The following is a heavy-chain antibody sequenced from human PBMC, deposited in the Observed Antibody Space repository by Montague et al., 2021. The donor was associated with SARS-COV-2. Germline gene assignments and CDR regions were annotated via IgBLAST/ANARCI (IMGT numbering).Heavy chain of an antibody. CDR1: GFSLSTSGMC. J-gene: IGHJ6*01. CDR3: ARIGGGGSGYSIAFGL. D-gene: IGHD2-15*01. V-gene: IGHV2-70*11. CDR2: IDWDDDK. Sequence: PALVKPTQTLTLTCTFSGFSLSTSGMCVSWIRQPPGKALEWLARIDWDDDKYYSTSLKTRLTISKDTSKNQVVLTMTKMDTVDTATYYCARIGGGGSGYSIAFGLWGQGTMVTVSS.